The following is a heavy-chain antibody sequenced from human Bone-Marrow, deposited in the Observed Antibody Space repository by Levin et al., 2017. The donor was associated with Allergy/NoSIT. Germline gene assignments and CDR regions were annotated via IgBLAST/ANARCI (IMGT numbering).Heavy chain of an antibody. Sequence: SETLSLTCSVSGDSISSGGDYWTWIRQHPGKGLEWIGYIYYTGTTDYNPSLKSRLVISVDTSKNQFSLNLTSVTAADTAIYYCAKARAVAGNFDSWCQGTLVTVSS. CDR2: IYYTGTT. CDR3: AKARAVAGNFDS. CDR1: GDSISSGGDY. D-gene: IGHD6-19*01. J-gene: IGHJ4*02. V-gene: IGHV4-31*03.